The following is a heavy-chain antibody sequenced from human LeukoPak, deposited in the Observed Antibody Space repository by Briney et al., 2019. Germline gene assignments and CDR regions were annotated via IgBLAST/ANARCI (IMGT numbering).Heavy chain of an antibody. Sequence: ASVKVSCKASGYTFTGYYMHWVRQAPGQGLEWMGWINPNSGGTNYAQKFQGRVTMTTDTSTSTAYMELRSLRSDDTAVYYCARDKGYFDYWGQGTLVTVSS. CDR2: INPNSGGT. CDR3: ARDKGYFDY. V-gene: IGHV1-2*02. CDR1: GYTFTGYY. J-gene: IGHJ4*02.